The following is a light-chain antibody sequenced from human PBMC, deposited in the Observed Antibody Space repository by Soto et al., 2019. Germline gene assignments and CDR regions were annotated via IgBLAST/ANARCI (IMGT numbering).Light chain of an antibody. CDR1: QSISNS. J-gene: IGKJ1*01. V-gene: IGKV1-5*03. CDR2: EAS. Sequence: DIQMTQSPSTLSASVGDRVTLTCRASQSISNSLAWYQQKPGKAPKLLIYEASSLKSGVPSRFSGSGSGTEYTLTISSLQPDDFATYYCQLYNGYWTFGQGTKVEIK. CDR3: QLYNGYWT.